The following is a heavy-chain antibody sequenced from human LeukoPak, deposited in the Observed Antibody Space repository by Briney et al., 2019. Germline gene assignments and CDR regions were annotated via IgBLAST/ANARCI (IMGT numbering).Heavy chain of an antibody. CDR3: AKHLFIAAAGTRFDY. D-gene: IGHD6-13*01. CDR1: GFTFSSYA. CDR2: ISGSGGST. Sequence: GRSLRLSCAASGFTFSSYAMSWVRQAPGKGLEWVSAISGSGGSTYYADSVKGRFTISRDNSKNTLYLQMNSLRAEDTAVYYCAKHLFIAAAGTRFDYWGQGTLVTVSS. V-gene: IGHV3-23*01. J-gene: IGHJ4*02.